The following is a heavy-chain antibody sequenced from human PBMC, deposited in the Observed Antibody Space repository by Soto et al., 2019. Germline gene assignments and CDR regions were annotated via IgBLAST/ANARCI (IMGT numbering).Heavy chain of an antibody. J-gene: IGHJ6*02. Sequence: ASVKVSCKASGYTFTRYGISWVRQAPGQGLEWMGWISGYNGDTKYAQKFQGRVTMTTDTSTTTAYMELRSLRSDDTAVYYCARRCSGGSCDGNYYGMDVWGQGTTVTVSS. CDR1: GYTFTRYG. CDR2: ISGYNGDT. CDR3: ARRCSGGSCDGNYYGMDV. D-gene: IGHD2-15*01. V-gene: IGHV1-18*01.